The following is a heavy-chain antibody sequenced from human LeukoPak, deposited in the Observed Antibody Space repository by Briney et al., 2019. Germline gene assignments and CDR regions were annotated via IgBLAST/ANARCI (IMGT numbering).Heavy chain of an antibody. D-gene: IGHD5-18*01. V-gene: IGHV4-39*01. CDR1: GDSISDIDYY. J-gene: IGHJ5*02. Sequence: SETLSLTGTVSGDSISDIDYYWGWIRQPPGEGLEWIATIYYTGSTYYNPSLKSRVTISIDTSKNQFSLKLTSVTAADTAVYYCARHAWGYNNWFDPWGQGTLVTVSS. CDR3: ARHAWGYNNWFDP. CDR2: IYYTGST.